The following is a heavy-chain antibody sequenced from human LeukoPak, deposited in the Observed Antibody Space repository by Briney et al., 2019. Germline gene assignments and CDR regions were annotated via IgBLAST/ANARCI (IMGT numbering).Heavy chain of an antibody. V-gene: IGHV3-48*04. CDR1: GFTFGSNG. J-gene: IGHJ4*02. Sequence: GGSLRLSCAASGFTFGSNGMNWVRQAPGKGLEWISYISSSSSTIYYADSVKGRFTISRDNAKNSLYLQMNSLRAEDTAVYYCAREDSYYYGSGSYPFDYWGQGTLVTVSS. CDR3: AREDSYYYGSGSYPFDY. CDR2: ISSSSSTI. D-gene: IGHD3-10*01.